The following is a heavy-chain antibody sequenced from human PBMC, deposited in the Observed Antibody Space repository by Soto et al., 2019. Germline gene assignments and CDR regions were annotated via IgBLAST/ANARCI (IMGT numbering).Heavy chain of an antibody. J-gene: IGHJ4*02. CDR3: VGDPYYYGSAF. V-gene: IGHV3-11*01. D-gene: IGHD3-10*01. CDR1: VFRFSDHY. CDR2: ISSGGTTM. Sequence: GGSLRLSCAASVFRFSDHYMTWIRQAPGKGLEWVSKISSGGTTMYYADSVKGRFTVSRDNAQNSLYLQMNGLRAEDTAVYYCVGDPYYYGSAFWGQGT.